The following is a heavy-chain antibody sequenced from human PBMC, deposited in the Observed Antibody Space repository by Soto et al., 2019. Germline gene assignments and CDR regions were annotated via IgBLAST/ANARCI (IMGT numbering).Heavy chain of an antibody. CDR2: IYYSGST. CDR1: VGSISSSSYY. J-gene: IGHJ5*02. Sequence: QLQLQESGPGLVKPSETLSLTCTVSVGSISSSSYYWGWIRQPPGKGLEWIGSIYYSGSTYYNPSLKSRVTISVDPSTNQFSLKLSSVTAADTAVYYCARRLVGGWFLGANWFDPWGQGTLVPVSS. D-gene: IGHD2-15*01. CDR3: ARRLVGGWFLGANWFDP. V-gene: IGHV4-39*01.